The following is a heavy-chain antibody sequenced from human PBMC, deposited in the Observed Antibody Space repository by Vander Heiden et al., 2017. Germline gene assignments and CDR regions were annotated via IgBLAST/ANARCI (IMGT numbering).Heavy chain of an antibody. J-gene: IGHJ4*02. CDR3: ARHYYTVTTFDY. CDR2: IYYSGST. CDR1: FGPISSSSYY. D-gene: IGHD4-17*01. V-gene: IGHV4-39*01. Sequence: QLHLHESGAGLVKPSETLSLTRTVSFGPISSSSYYWGWIRQPPGKGLEWIGSIYYSGSTYYNPSLKSRVTISVDTSKNQFSLKLSSVTAADTAVYYCARHYYTVTTFDYWGQGTLVTVSS.